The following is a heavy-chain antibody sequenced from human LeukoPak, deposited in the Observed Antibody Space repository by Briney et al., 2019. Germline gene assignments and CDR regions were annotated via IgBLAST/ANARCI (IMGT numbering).Heavy chain of an antibody. CDR3: ARGRDGYSSDYYYYGMDV. CDR2: IIPILGIA. CDR1: GGTFSSYA. D-gene: IGHD5-24*01. Sequence: GSSVEVSCKASGGTFSSYAISWVRQAPGQGLEWMGRIIPILGIANYAQKFQGRVTITADKSTSTAYMELSSLRSEDTAVYYCARGRDGYSSDYYYYGMDVWGQGTTVTVSS. J-gene: IGHJ6*02. V-gene: IGHV1-69*04.